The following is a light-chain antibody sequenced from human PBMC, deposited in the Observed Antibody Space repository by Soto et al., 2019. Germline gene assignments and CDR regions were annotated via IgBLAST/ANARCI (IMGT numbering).Light chain of an antibody. CDR3: QSYDSSLSGWV. CDR2: DNN. Sequence: QSVLTQPPSVSGAPGQRVTISCTGCSSNIGAGYDVHWYQQLPGTSPNLLIYDNNNRPSGVPDRFSGSKSGTSASLAITGLQAEDEADYYCQSYDSSLSGWVFGGGTKVTVL. CDR1: SSNIGAGYD. J-gene: IGLJ3*02. V-gene: IGLV1-40*01.